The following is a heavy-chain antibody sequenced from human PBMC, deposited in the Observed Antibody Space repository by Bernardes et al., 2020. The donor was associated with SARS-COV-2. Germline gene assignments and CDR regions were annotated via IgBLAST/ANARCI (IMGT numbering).Heavy chain of an antibody. CDR1: GFTFSSYE. Sequence: GGSLRLSCAASGFTFSSYEMNWVRQAPGKGLEWVSYISSSGSTIYYADSVKGRFTISRDNAKNSLYLQMNSLRAEDTAVYYCARGLYSGYDMGDAFDIWGQGTMVTVSS. CDR3: ARGLYSGYDMGDAFDI. CDR2: ISSSGSTI. D-gene: IGHD5-12*01. J-gene: IGHJ3*02. V-gene: IGHV3-48*03.